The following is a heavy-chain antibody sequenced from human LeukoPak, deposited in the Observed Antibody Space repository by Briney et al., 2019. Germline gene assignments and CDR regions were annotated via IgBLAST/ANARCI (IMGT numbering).Heavy chain of an antibody. V-gene: IGHV1-69*13. CDR3: ARSIVGATGFDY. CDR2: IIPIFGTA. CDR1: GGTFSSYA. D-gene: IGHD1-26*01. Sequence: EASVKVSCKASGGTFSSYAISWVRQAPGQGLEWMGGIIPIFGTANYAQKFQGRVTITADESTSTAYMELSSLRSEDTAVYYCARSIVGATGFDYWGREPWSPSPQ. J-gene: IGHJ4*02.